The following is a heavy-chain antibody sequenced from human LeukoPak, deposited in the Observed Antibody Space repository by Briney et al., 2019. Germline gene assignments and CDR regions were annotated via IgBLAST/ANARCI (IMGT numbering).Heavy chain of an antibody. V-gene: IGHV4-59*01. CDR3: ASSPRGWGWFDP. J-gene: IGHJ5*02. CDR1: GGSISSYY. CDR2: IYYSGST. D-gene: IGHD3-10*01. Sequence: SETLSLTXTVSGGSISSYYWSWIRQPPGKGLEWIGYIYYSGSTNYNPSLKSRVTISVDTSKNQFSLKLSSVTAADTAVYYCASSPRGWGWFDPWGQGTLVTVSS.